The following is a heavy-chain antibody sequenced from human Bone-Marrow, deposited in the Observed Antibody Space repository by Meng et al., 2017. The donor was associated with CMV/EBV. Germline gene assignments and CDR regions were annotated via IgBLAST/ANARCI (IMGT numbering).Heavy chain of an antibody. J-gene: IGHJ5*02. CDR3: ARGYEKYQLLYWFDP. CDR1: GGSISSNNYY. V-gene: IGHV4-61*05. D-gene: IGHD5-12*01. Sequence: SETLSLTCTVSGGSISSNNYYWGWIRQPPGKGLEWIGHIYYTGSITYNPSLKSRVTISVDTSKSQVSLKLTSVTAADTAVYYCARGYEKYQLLYWFDPWGQGTMVTVSS. CDR2: IYYTGSI.